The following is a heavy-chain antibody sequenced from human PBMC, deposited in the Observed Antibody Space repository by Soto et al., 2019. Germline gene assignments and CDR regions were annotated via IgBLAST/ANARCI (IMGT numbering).Heavy chain of an antibody. CDR3: ARDDFSITRCYSSGPLDY. V-gene: IGHV1-18*01. CDR2: ISAYKGNT. D-gene: IGHD2-2*01. J-gene: IGHJ4*02. CDR1: GYTFTSYG. Sequence: QVQLVQSGAEVKKPGASVKVSCKASGYTFTSYGISWVRQAPGQGLEWMGWISAYKGNTNHAQKLQGRDTITTDTPTSTAYMELRSLSSDDTAVYYSARDDFSITRCYSSGPLDYWGQGTLVPVSS.